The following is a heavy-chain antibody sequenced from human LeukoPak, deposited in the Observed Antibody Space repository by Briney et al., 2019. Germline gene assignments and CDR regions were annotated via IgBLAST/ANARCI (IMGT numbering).Heavy chain of an antibody. Sequence: GGSLTLSCVASGFTFSSLWMHWVRQAPGKGLVWVSRTSNDEITTTYADSVKGRFTISRDNAKNTLCLQMNSLRAEDTAVYYCARGGPGTGMDYWGQGALVTVSS. CDR1: GFTFSSLW. J-gene: IGHJ4*02. CDR3: ARGGPGTGMDY. D-gene: IGHD1-1*01. V-gene: IGHV3-74*01. CDR2: TSNDEITT.